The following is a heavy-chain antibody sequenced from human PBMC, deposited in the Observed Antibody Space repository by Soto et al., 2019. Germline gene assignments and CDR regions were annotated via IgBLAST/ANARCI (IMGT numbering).Heavy chain of an antibody. CDR2: INAGNGNT. J-gene: IGHJ6*04. V-gene: IGHV1-3*01. Sequence: ASVKVSCKASGYTFTSYAMHWVRQAPGQRLEWMGWINAGNGNTKYSQKFQGRVTITRDTSASTAYMELSSLRSEDTAVYYCASRRGAAAGNTAYGMDVWGKGTTVTVPS. D-gene: IGHD6-25*01. CDR3: ASRRGAAAGNTAYGMDV. CDR1: GYTFTSYA.